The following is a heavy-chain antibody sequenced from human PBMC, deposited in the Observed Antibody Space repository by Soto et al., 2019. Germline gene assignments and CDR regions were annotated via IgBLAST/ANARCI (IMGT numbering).Heavy chain of an antibody. D-gene: IGHD6-13*01. J-gene: IGHJ4*02. CDR1: GGTFSSYA. Sequence: ASVKVSCKASGGTFSSYAISWVRQAPGQGLEWMGGIIPIFGTGNYAQKFQGRVTITADKSTSTAYMELSSLRSEDTAVYYCAGARPRLSWPPYWGQGTLVTVSS. CDR2: IIPIFGTG. CDR3: AGARPRLSWPPY. V-gene: IGHV1-69*06.